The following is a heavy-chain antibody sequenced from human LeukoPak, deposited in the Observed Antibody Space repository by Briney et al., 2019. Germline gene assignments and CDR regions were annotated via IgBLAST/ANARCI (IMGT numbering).Heavy chain of an antibody. CDR2: ISSSSSYI. CDR3: ARAQMDCSGGSCYSRFYYGMDV. D-gene: IGHD2-15*01. V-gene: IGHV3-21*01. J-gene: IGHJ6*02. CDR1: GFTFSSYS. Sequence: GGSLRLSCAASGFTFSSYSMNWVRQAPGKGLEWVSSISSSSSYIYYADSVKGRFTIFRDNAKNSLYLQMNSLRAEDTAVYYCARAQMDCSGGSCYSRFYYGMDVWGQGTTVTVSS.